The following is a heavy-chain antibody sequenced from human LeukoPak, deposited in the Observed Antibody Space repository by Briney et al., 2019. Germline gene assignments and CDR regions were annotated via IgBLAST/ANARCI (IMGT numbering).Heavy chain of an antibody. V-gene: IGHV4-59*01. CDR2: VDHTGST. D-gene: IGHD1-1*01. Sequence: PSETLSLTCSVSGGSITMYYWTWIRQPPGKGLEWIGDVDHTGSTNFNPSLNGRVSISRDTTKNLFSLRLRSVTAADTAVYSCARGRVSSSTWYSTYYYYFSMDVWGKGTTVTVSS. CDR3: ARGRVSSSTWYSTYYYYFSMDV. J-gene: IGHJ6*03. CDR1: GGSITMYY.